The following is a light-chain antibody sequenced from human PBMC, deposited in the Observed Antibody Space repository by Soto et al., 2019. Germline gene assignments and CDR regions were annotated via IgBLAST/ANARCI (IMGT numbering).Light chain of an antibody. CDR2: IAS. Sequence: IHLTQSPSSLSASVGDRVTITCRASQGISNYLAWYQQKPGKAPKLLIYIASTLQGGVPSRFSGSGSGTDFSLTISSXQPEDVATYYCQYLNSFPLTFGGGTKVDIK. CDR1: QGISNY. J-gene: IGKJ4*01. CDR3: QYLNSFPLT. V-gene: IGKV1-9*01.